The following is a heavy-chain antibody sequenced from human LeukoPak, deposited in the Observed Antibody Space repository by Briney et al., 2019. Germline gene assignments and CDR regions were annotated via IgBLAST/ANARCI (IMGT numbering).Heavy chain of an antibody. CDR3: ERSLIVVVHEAIDY. V-gene: IGHV6-1*01. CDR2: TYYRSKWYN. J-gene: IGHJ4*02. Sequence: SQTLSLTCAISGDSVSSNSAAWNWIRQSPSRGLEWLGRTYYRSKWYNDYAVSVKSRIIINPDTSKNQFSLQLNSVTPEDTAVYYCERSLIVVVHEAIDYWGQGTLVTVSS. D-gene: IGHD3-22*01. CDR1: GDSVSSNSAA.